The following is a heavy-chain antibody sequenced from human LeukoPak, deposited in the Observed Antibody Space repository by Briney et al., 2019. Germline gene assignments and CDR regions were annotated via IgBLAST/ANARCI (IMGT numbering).Heavy chain of an antibody. J-gene: IGHJ6*03. Sequence: SETLSLTCTVSGGSISSYYWSWIRQPPGKGLEWIGDIYYSGRTNYNPSLKSRVTISVDTSKNQFSLKLSSVTAADTAVYYCARERCSSTSCYTEDYYYMDVWGKGTTVTVSS. CDR3: ARERCSSTSCYTEDYYYMDV. V-gene: IGHV4-59*01. D-gene: IGHD2-2*02. CDR1: GGSISSYY. CDR2: IYYSGRT.